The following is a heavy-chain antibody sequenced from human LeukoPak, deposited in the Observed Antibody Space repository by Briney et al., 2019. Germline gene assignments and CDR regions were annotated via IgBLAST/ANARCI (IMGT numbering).Heavy chain of an antibody. Sequence: ASVKVSCKASGYTFTSYGISWVRQAPGQGLEWMGWISAYNGNTNYAQKLQGRVTMTTDTSTSTAYMGLRSLRSDDTAVYYCARDDCSSTSCNSPDAFDIWGQGTMVTVSS. CDR1: GYTFTSYG. CDR2: ISAYNGNT. J-gene: IGHJ3*02. CDR3: ARDDCSSTSCNSPDAFDI. D-gene: IGHD2-2*01. V-gene: IGHV1-18*01.